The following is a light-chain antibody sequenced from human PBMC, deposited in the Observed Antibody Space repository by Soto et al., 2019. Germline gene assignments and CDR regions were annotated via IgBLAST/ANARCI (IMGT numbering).Light chain of an antibody. CDR2: AVS. Sequence: EIVLTQSPGTLSLSPGERATLSCRSSQSVSSNYLAWYQQQPDQAPRLVIYAVSGRATGIPDMFSGSGSGKDFTLTSSILEPEVFAVYYWQQYSRSPTFGQGTKVEIK. CDR1: QSVSSNY. J-gene: IGKJ1*01. V-gene: IGKV3-20*01. CDR3: QQYSRSPT.